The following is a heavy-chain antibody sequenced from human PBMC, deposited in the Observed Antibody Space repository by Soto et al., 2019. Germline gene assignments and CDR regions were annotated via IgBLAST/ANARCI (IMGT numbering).Heavy chain of an antibody. D-gene: IGHD6-13*01. CDR3: AKDRAFYSSSWSYFDY. CDR1: GFTFSSYG. J-gene: IGHJ4*02. V-gene: IGHV3-30*18. Sequence: GGSLRLSCAASGFTFSSYGMHWVRQAPGKGLEWVAVISYDGSNKYYADSVKGRFTTSRDNSKNTLYLQMNSLRAEDTAVYYCAKDRAFYSSSWSYFDYWGQGTLVTVSS. CDR2: ISYDGSNK.